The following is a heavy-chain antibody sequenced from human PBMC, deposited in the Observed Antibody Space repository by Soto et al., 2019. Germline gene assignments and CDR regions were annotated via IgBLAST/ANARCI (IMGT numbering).Heavy chain of an antibody. D-gene: IGHD3-22*01. J-gene: IGHJ5*02. CDR3: ARDYFDSSDYTTNWFDP. CDR1: GDSISNSRFY. Sequence: SETLSLTCSVSGDSISNSRFYWAWIRQPPGEGLEWIGSIYHTGNAYYNTSLKSRVTIFVDTSKNQFSLKLTSVTAADTALYYCARDYFDSSDYTTNWFDPWGQGTLVT. V-gene: IGHV4-39*01. CDR2: IYHTGNA.